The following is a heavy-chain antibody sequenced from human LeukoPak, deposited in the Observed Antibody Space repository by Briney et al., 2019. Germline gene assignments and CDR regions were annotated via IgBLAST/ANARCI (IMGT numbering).Heavy chain of an antibody. CDR2: IIPILGIA. Sequence: ASVKVSCKASGGTFSSYAISWVRQAPGQGLEWMGRIIPILGIANYAQKFQGRVTITADKSTSTAYMELSSLRSEDTAVYYCARTYDSSGYYSPYFDYWGQGTLVTVSS. J-gene: IGHJ4*02. D-gene: IGHD3-22*01. V-gene: IGHV1-69*04. CDR1: GGTFSSYA. CDR3: ARTYDSSGYYSPYFDY.